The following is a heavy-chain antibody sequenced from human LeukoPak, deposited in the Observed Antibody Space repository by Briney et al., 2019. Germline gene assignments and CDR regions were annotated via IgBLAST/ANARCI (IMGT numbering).Heavy chain of an antibody. Sequence: GGSLRLSCAASGFTFSSYTMNWVRQAPGKGLEWVSYIGSSSSTIYYADSVKGRFTISRDNAKNSLYLQMNSLRAEDTALYYCARRDIVVVPAAMFGAFDIWGQGTMVTVSS. CDR1: GFTFSSYT. CDR3: ARRDIVVVPAAMFGAFDI. V-gene: IGHV3-48*01. J-gene: IGHJ3*02. D-gene: IGHD2-2*01. CDR2: IGSSSSTI.